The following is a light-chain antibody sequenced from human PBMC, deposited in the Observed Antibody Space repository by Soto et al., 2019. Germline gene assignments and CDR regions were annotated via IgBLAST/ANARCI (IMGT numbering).Light chain of an antibody. CDR3: QQLNSYPIT. CDR1: QPISIY. V-gene: IGKV1-39*01. Sequence: DIQMTQSPSSLSAAVGDRFTITWRTSQPISIYLNWYQQRPGKAPKLLIYAASYLQSGVPSRFSGSGSGTDFTLTISSLQSEDFATYYCQQLNSYPITFGQGTRLEIK. CDR2: AAS. J-gene: IGKJ5*01.